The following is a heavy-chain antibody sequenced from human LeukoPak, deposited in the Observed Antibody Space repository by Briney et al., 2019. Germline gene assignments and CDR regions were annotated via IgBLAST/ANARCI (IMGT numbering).Heavy chain of an antibody. CDR1: GFTFSSAW. CDR3: AADGYSSPFDH. CDR2: IKKDGSEK. V-gene: IGHV3-7*01. J-gene: IGHJ4*02. D-gene: IGHD5-24*01. Sequence: GGSLRLSCEASGFTFSSAWMSWVRQAPGKGLEWVANIKKDGSEKYYVDSVRGRFTISRDNAKNSLYLQMNSLRAEDTAVYYCAADGYSSPFDHWGQGTLVTVSS.